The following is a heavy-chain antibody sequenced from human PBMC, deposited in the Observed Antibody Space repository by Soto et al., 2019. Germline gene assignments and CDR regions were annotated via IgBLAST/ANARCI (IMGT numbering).Heavy chain of an antibody. J-gene: IGHJ4*02. CDR1: GFTYVKYA. V-gene: IGHV3-23*01. CDR3: VKDTVVVINRGDFDY. Sequence: EVQLLESGGALVQPGGSLRLSCEASGFTYVKYAMSWVRQAPGKGLEWVSGISGDAGRTFYADSVKGRFTISRDNSKNTVYLQMNSLRVEDTAVYYCVKDTVVVINRGDFDYWGQGTLVTVSS. D-gene: IGHD3-22*01. CDR2: ISGDAGRT.